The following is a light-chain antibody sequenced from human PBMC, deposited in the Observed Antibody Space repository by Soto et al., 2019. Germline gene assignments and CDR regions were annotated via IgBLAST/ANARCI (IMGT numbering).Light chain of an antibody. V-gene: IGKV1-39*01. CDR3: QQSYSTPG. J-gene: IGKJ5*01. CDR1: QSVLFSSNNKNY. CDR2: AAS. Sequence: DILMTQSPDSLAVSLGERATINCKSSQSVLFSSNNKNYLAWYQQKPGKAPKLLIYAASSLQSGVPSRFSGSGSGTDFTLTISSLQPEDFATYYCQQSYSTPGFGQGTRLEIK.